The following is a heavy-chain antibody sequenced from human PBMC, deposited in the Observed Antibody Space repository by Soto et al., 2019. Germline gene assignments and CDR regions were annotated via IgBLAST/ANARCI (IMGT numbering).Heavy chain of an antibody. D-gene: IGHD3-22*01. CDR3: AKDFLYYDSSGFHSALFDY. CDR1: GFTFSSYA. CDR2: ISGSGGST. Sequence: GGSLRLSCAASGFTFSSYAMSWVRQAPGKGLEWVSAISGSGGSTYYADSVKGRFTISRDNSKNTLYLQMNSLRAEDTAVYYCAKDFLYYDSSGFHSALFDYWGQGTRVTVSS. V-gene: IGHV3-23*01. J-gene: IGHJ4*02.